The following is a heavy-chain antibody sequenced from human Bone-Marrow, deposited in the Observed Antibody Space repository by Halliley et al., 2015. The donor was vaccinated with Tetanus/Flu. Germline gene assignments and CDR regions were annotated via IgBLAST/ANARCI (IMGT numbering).Heavy chain of an antibody. CDR2: SYYSGSP. D-gene: IGHD1-26*01. J-gene: IGHJ4*02. Sequence: KGLGWFGNSYYSGSPSSNPSLKIRVSISIDTSNNRFSLRLTSVTAADTATYYCTRDGPSGSFSIWGQGTLVTVSS. CDR3: TRDGPSGSFSI. V-gene: IGHV4-31*02.